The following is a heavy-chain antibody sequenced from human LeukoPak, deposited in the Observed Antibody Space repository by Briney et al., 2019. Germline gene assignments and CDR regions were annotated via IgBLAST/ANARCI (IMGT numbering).Heavy chain of an antibody. CDR1: GFTFSSYA. J-gene: IGHJ4*02. V-gene: IGHV3-30-3*01. Sequence: GGSLRLSCAASGFTFSSYAMHWVRQAPGKGLEWVAVISYDGSNKYYADSVKGRFTISRDNSKNTLYLQMNSLRAEDTAVYYCARGHGDFWSGYCLDYWGQGTLVTVSS. CDR3: ARGHGDFWSGYCLDY. CDR2: ISYDGSNK. D-gene: IGHD3-3*01.